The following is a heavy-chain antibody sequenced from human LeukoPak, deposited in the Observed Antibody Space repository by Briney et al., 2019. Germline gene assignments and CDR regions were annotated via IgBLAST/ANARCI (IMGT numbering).Heavy chain of an antibody. CDR1: GDTISSSRFF. CDR2: LSDRGSP. D-gene: IGHD3-10*01. CDR3: ARVLQKTVWGVPDKWFAP. Sequence: SETLSLTCTVSGDTISSSRFFWAWIRQPPGKGLEWIASLSDRGSPKYSPSFQSRVSIFTDTAKNQLSLNLRSVTAADTAVYYCARVLQKTVWGVPDKWFAPWGRGIPVTVSS. V-gene: IGHV4-39*02. J-gene: IGHJ5*02.